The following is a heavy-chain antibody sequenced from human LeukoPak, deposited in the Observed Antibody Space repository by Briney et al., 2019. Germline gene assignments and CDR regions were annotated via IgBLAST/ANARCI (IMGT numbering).Heavy chain of an antibody. D-gene: IGHD3-22*01. J-gene: IGHJ4*01. V-gene: IGHV4-30-2*01. CDR3: ARVRSGDYYDSSGWLDY. Sequence: SETLSLTCAVSGGSISSGDYSWSWIRQPPGKGLEWIGYIYHSGSTYYNPSLKSRVTISVDRSKNQFSLNLSSVTAADTAVYYCARVRSGDYYDSSGWLDYWGQGTPVTVSS. CDR1: GGSISSGDYS. CDR2: IYHSGST.